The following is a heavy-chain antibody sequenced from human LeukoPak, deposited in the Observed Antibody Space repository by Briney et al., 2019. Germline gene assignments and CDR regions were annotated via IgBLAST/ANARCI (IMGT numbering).Heavy chain of an antibody. CDR1: GYTFTSNG. Sequence: ASVKLSCKASGYTFTSNGISWVRHAPGQGPEWMGWISAYNGNTNYAQKLHERVTMITDTSTSTAYMELRSLRSDDAAVYYCARDYWRPVAGTPSHSDYWGQGTLVTVSS. J-gene: IGHJ4*02. V-gene: IGHV1-18*04. CDR2: ISAYNGNT. CDR3: ARDYWRPVAGTPSHSDY. D-gene: IGHD2-15*01.